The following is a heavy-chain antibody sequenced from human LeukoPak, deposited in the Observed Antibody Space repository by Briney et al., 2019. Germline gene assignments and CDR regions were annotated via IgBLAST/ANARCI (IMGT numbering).Heavy chain of an antibody. V-gene: IGHV4-39*07. CDR2: IFYSGST. J-gene: IGHJ4*02. D-gene: IGHD3-3*01. CDR1: GGSISSSGYY. CDR3: AKYAMRETFFGDY. Sequence: PSETLSLTCSVSGGSISSSGYYWGWIRQPPGKGLEWIASIFYSGSTYYNPSLKSRVTISVDTSQIQFSLKLSSVTAADTALYYCAKYAMRETFFGDYWGQGTLVTVSS.